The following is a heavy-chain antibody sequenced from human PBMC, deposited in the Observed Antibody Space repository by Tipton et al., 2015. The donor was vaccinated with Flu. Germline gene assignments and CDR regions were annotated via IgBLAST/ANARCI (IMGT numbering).Heavy chain of an antibody. J-gene: IGHJ4*02. D-gene: IGHD5-12*01. Sequence: TLSLTCSVSGDSIGSDYYWGWIRQPPGKGLEWIGNIYQTGSTYHNPSLTSRITISVDKSKNQFSLKVTSLTAADTAVYYCARGSGYANAYLDSWGRGTLVTVSS. CDR2: IYQTGST. CDR1: GDSIGSDYY. V-gene: IGHV4-38-2*02. CDR3: ARGSGYANAYLDS.